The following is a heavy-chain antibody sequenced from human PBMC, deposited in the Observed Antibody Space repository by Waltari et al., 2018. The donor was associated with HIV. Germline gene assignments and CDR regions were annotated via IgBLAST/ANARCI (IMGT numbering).Heavy chain of an antibody. CDR1: GFTFSKSA. V-gene: IGHV3-23*01. D-gene: IGHD2-15*01. CDR3: AKDREGEVVLYSVDY. Sequence: EVQLLESGGALVQPGGSLRLSCAASGFTFSKSAMSWVRQGPGKGLEWVSRISHSGVNTYYADSVKGRVTISRDNAMNTMFLEINSLRAEDTAVYYCAKDREGEVVLYSVDYWGQGTLVTVSS. CDR2: ISHSGVNT. J-gene: IGHJ4*02.